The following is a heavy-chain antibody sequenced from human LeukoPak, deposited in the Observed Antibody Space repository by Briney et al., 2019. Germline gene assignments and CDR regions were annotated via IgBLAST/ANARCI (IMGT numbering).Heavy chain of an antibody. Sequence: NHSETLSLTCTVSGGSISGYYWSSIRQPAGKGLEWIGRIYSTGSTNYNPSPKSRVTMSVDTSKNQFSLKLTSVTAADTAVYYCARIIRPTGYYSNPKSGSFDFWGQGTLVTVSS. V-gene: IGHV4-4*07. CDR2: IYSTGST. D-gene: IGHD3-9*01. J-gene: IGHJ4*02. CDR3: ARIIRPTGYYSNPKSGSFDF. CDR1: GGSISGYY.